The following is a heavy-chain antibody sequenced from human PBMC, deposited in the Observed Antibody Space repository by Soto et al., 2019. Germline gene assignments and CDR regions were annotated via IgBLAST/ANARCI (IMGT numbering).Heavy chain of an antibody. J-gene: IGHJ5*02. CDR1: GITFSSYV. D-gene: IGHD3-22*01. CDR2: ISGSGGNT. CDR3: AKEMGDYYDSSGSWFDP. Sequence: GSLIVSCATSGITFSSYVMSWVRQAPGKGLEWVSAISGSGGNTYYADSVKGRFTISRDNSKNTLFLQMNSLRAEDTALYFCAKEMGDYYDSSGSWFDPWGQGTLVTVSS. V-gene: IGHV3-23*01.